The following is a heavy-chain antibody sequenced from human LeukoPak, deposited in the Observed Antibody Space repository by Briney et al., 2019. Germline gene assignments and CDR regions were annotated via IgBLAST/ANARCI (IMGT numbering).Heavy chain of an antibody. Sequence: GESLKISCKGSGYSFSSYCIGWVRQMPGKGLEWMGIIYPGDSDTRYSPSFQGQVTISADKSISTAYLQWSSLKASDTAMYYCARHPEDIVVVPAAQEVSYYYYVDVSWHRTTVTVSS. CDR2: IYPGDSDT. J-gene: IGHJ6*03. CDR1: GYSFSSYC. D-gene: IGHD2-2*01. V-gene: IGHV5-51*01. CDR3: ARHPEDIVVVPAAQEVSYYYYVDV.